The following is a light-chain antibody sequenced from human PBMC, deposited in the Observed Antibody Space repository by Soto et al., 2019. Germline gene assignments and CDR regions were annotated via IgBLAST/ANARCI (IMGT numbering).Light chain of an antibody. CDR2: DVS. J-gene: IGLJ2*01. V-gene: IGLV2-14*01. Sequence: QSALTQPASVSGSPGQSITISCTGTSSDVGGYNYVSWYQPHPGKAPKLMIYDVSNRPAGVSNRFSGSKSVNTASLTISGLQAEDEAEYYCSSYTSSSTYVVFGGGTKLTVL. CDR1: SSDVGGYNY. CDR3: SSYTSSSTYVV.